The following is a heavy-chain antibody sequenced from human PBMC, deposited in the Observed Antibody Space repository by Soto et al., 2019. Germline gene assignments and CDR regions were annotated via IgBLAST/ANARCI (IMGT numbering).Heavy chain of an antibody. Sequence: QVQLVKSGAEVKKPGSSVKVSCKASGGTFSSYTISWVRQAPGQGHEWMGRIIPILGIANYAQKFQGRVTITADKSTSTAYMELSSLRSEDTAVYYCARETLPIVSSSWYYYFDYWGQGTLVTVSS. CDR1: GGTFSSYT. D-gene: IGHD6-13*01. V-gene: IGHV1-69*08. J-gene: IGHJ4*02. CDR3: ARETLPIVSSSWYYYFDY. CDR2: IIPILGIA.